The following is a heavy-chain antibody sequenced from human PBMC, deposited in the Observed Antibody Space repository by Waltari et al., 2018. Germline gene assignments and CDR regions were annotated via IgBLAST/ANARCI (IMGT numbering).Heavy chain of an antibody. CDR1: GFTVSSHY. D-gene: IGHD6-19*01. CDR3: ATEQWLVRYFQH. Sequence: EVQLVETGGGLIQPGGSLRLSCAASGFTVSSHYMSWVRQAQGKGLEWVSVIYSGGSTYYADSVKGRFTISRDNSKNTLYLQMNSLRAEDTAVYYCATEQWLVRYFQHWGQGTLVTVSS. CDR2: IYSGGST. J-gene: IGHJ1*01. V-gene: IGHV3-53*02.